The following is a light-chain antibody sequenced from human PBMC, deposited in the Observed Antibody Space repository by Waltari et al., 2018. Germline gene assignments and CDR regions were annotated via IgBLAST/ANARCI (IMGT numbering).Light chain of an antibody. V-gene: IGKV1-5*03. J-gene: IGKJ2*01. Sequence: DIQMTQSPSTLSASVGDRVTIPCRASQSISSWLAWYQQKPGKAPKVLIYKASSLESGVPSRFSGSGSGTEFTLTISSLQPDDFATYYCQQYDTSSPYTFGQGTKLEIK. CDR2: KAS. CDR1: QSISSW. CDR3: QQYDTSSPYT.